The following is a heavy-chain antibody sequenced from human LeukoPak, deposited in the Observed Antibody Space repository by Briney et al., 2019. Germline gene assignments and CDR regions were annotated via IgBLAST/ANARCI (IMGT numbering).Heavy chain of an antibody. CDR3: ARGLLGIDF. V-gene: IGHV3-74*01. CDR1: GFTFSSYW. D-gene: IGHD2-8*02. CDR2: IDTDGSNT. Sequence: GVLRLSCAPSGFTFSSYWMHWVRQAPGKGLMWVSRIDTDGSNTNYADSVEGRFTISRDNAKNTLYLQMNSLRAEDTAVYYCARGLLGIDFWGQGTLVTVSS. J-gene: IGHJ4*02.